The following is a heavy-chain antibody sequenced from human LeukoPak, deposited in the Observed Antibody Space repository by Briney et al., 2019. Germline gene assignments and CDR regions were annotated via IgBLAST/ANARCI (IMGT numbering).Heavy chain of an antibody. Sequence: GESLKIPCKGSGYSFTSYWIGWVRQMPGKGLEWMGIIYPGDSDTRYSPSFQGQVTISADKSISTAYLQWSSLKASDTAMYYCARHDSSSYYYYYMDVWGKGTTVTVSS. CDR3: ARHDSSSYYYYYMDV. V-gene: IGHV5-51*01. CDR2: IYPGDSDT. J-gene: IGHJ6*03. D-gene: IGHD6-6*01. CDR1: GYSFTSYW.